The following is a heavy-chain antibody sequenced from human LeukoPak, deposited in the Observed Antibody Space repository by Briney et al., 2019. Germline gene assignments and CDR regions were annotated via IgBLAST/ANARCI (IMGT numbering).Heavy chain of an antibody. D-gene: IGHD5-24*01. Sequence: ASVTVSFTASGYTFTIYYMHWVRQAPGQGLEWMGIINTSGGSTSYAQKFEGRVTMTRDTSTSTVYMELSSLRSEDTAVYYCATDPVEMASKGTDYWGQGTLVTVSS. J-gene: IGHJ4*02. CDR2: INTSGGST. CDR1: GYTFTIYY. CDR3: ATDPVEMASKGTDY. V-gene: IGHV1-46*01.